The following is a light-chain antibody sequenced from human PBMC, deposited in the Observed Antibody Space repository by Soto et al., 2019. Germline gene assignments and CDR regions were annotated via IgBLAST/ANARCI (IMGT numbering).Light chain of an antibody. CDR2: DVS. CDR1: SSDVGGYNY. J-gene: IGLJ1*01. Sequence: QSALTQRASVSGSPGQSITISCTGTSSDVGGYNYVSWYQQHPGKAPKLMIYDVSNRPSGVSNRFSGSKSGNTASLTISGLQPEDEADYYCSSYTSNSTRVFGTGTKLTVL. V-gene: IGLV2-14*01. CDR3: SSYTSNSTRV.